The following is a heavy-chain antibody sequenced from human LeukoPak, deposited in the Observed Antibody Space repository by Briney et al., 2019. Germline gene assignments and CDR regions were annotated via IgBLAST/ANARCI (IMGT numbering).Heavy chain of an antibody. D-gene: IGHD4-17*01. J-gene: IGHJ4*02. CDR2: INAGNGNT. Sequence: ASVKVSCKASGYTFTSYAMHWVRQAPGQRLEWMGWINAGNGNTKYPQKFQGRVTITRDTSASTAYMELSSLRSEDTAVYYCARDSDYGDSKALDYWGQGTLVTVSS. CDR1: GYTFTSYA. CDR3: ARDSDYGDSKALDY. V-gene: IGHV1-3*01.